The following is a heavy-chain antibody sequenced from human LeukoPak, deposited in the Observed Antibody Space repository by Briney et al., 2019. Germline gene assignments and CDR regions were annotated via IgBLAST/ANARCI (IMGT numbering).Heavy chain of an antibody. V-gene: IGHV6-1*01. CDR3: ARERAGFDP. J-gene: IGHJ5*02. Sequence: LEWLGRTYYRSKWYNDYAVSVKSRITINPDTSKNQFSLQLNSVTPEDTAVYYCARERAGFDPWGQGTLVTVSS. D-gene: IGHD1-26*01. CDR2: TYYRSKWYN.